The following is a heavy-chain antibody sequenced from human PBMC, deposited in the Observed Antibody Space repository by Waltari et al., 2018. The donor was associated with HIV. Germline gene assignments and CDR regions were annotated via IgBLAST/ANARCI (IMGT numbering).Heavy chain of an antibody. D-gene: IGHD2-2*01. CDR1: GLIVRTYS. Sequence: EVQLVESGGGLVQPGGSLRLSWAASGLIVRTYSMNGVRQAPGKGLEWVSHISSSSTTIYYADSVKGRFTISRDNAKNSLYLQMNSLRAEDTAVYYCARDYCSSTSCTVDYWGQGTLVTVSS. CDR2: ISSSSTTI. V-gene: IGHV3-48*01. J-gene: IGHJ4*02. CDR3: ARDYCSSTSCTVDY.